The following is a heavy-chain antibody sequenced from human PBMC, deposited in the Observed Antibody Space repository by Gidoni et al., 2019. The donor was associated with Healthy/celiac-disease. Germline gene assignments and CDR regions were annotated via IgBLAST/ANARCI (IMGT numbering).Heavy chain of an antibody. CDR2: IYYSGST. Sequence: QVQLQESGPGLVKPSETLSLTCTVSGGSISSYYWSWIRQPPGKGLEWIGYIYYSGSTNYNPSLKSRVTISVDTSKNQFSLKLSSVTAADTAVYYCASRRSGWPQLDYWGQGTLVTVSS. CDR1: GGSISSYY. D-gene: IGHD6-19*01. V-gene: IGHV4-59*01. CDR3: ASRRSGWPQLDY. J-gene: IGHJ4*02.